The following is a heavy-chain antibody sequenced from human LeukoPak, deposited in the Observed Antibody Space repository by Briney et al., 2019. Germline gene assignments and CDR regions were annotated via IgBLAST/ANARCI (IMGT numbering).Heavy chain of an antibody. J-gene: IGHJ4*02. CDR3: ARSYYYDSSGYFPFDY. CDR1: GGSISSYY. CDR2: IYTSGST. V-gene: IGHV4-4*07. Sequence: SETLSLTCTVSGGSISSYYWSWIRQPAGKGLEWIGRIYTSGSTNYNPSLKSRVTMSVDTSKNQFSLKLSSVTAADTAVYYCARSYYYDSSGYFPFDYWGQGTLVTVSS. D-gene: IGHD3-22*01.